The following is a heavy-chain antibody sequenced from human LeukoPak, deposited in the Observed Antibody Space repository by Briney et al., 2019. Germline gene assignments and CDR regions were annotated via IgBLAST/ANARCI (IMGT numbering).Heavy chain of an antibody. CDR2: VTWNSGSI. CDR3: AKDWAYDILTGYSHY. Sequence: GGSLRLSCAASGFTFDDYAMHWVRQAPGKGLEWVSGVTWNSGSIDYADSVKGRFTISRDNAKNSLYLQMNSLRAEDTAVYYCAKDWAYDILTGYSHYWGQGTLVTVSS. CDR1: GFTFDDYA. V-gene: IGHV3-9*01. D-gene: IGHD3-9*01. J-gene: IGHJ4*02.